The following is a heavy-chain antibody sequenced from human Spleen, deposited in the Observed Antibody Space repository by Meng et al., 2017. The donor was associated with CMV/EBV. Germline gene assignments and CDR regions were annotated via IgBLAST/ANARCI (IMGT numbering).Heavy chain of an antibody. V-gene: IGHV3-33*01. CDR3: ARGRVYSSSSDAFDI. CDR2: IWLDGSNK. J-gene: IGHJ3*02. D-gene: IGHD6-6*01. CDR1: GFDFSNYG. Sequence: GESLKISCEASGFDFSNYGMYWVRQAPGKGLEWVAVIWLDGSNKYYADSVKGRFTISRDNAKNSLYLQMNSLRAEDTALYHCARGRVYSSSSDAFDIWGQGTMVTVSS.